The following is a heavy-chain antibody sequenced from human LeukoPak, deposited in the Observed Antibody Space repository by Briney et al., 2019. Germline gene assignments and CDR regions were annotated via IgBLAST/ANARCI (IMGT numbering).Heavy chain of an antibody. J-gene: IGHJ4*02. Sequence: SETLSLTCTVSGGSISSSSYYWGWIRQPPGKGLEWIGSIYYSGSTYYNPSLKSRVTISVDTSKNQFSLKLSSVTAADTAVYYCARGLLYYYDSSGPYYFDYWGQGTLVTVSS. V-gene: IGHV4-39*07. CDR2: IYYSGST. D-gene: IGHD3-22*01. CDR1: GGSISSSSYY. CDR3: ARGLLYYYDSSGPYYFDY.